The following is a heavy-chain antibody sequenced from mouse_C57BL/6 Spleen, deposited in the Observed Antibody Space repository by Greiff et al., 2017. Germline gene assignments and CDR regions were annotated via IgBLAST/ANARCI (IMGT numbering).Heavy chain of an antibody. J-gene: IGHJ2*01. Sequence: QVQLQQPGAELVKPGASVKMSCKASGYTFTSYWITWVSQKPGQGLEWIGDIYPGSGSTNYNEKFKSKATLTVDTASSTPYMQRSSLTSEDSAVYYCASEYYYGYYDWGQGTTLTVSA. D-gene: IGHD2-1*01. CDR2: IYPGSGST. CDR1: GYTFTSYW. V-gene: IGHV1-55*01. CDR3: ASEYYYGYYD.